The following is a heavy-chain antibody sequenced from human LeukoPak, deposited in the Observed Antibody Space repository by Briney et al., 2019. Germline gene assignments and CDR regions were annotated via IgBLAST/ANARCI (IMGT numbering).Heavy chain of an antibody. J-gene: IGHJ3*02. CDR3: ATQKLGYCSGGSCYGDAFDI. D-gene: IGHD2-15*01. CDR1: GFTFDDYA. Sequence: PGGSLRLSCAASGFTFDDYAMHWVRHAPGKGLEWVSGISWNSGSIVYADSVKGRFTISRDNAKNSLYLQMNSLRAEDMALYYCATQKLGYCSGGSCYGDAFDIWGQGKMVTVSS. CDR2: ISWNSGSI. V-gene: IGHV3-9*03.